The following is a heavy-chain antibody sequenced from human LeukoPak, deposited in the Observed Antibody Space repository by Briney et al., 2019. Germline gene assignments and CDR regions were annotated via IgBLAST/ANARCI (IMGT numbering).Heavy chain of an antibody. V-gene: IGHV4-59*02. CDR3: AKATPGVPNSSSWYFDY. D-gene: IGHD6-13*01. Sequence: GSLRLSCAASGFTVNNAWMSWIRQPPGKGLEWIGYIYYSGSTNYNPSLKSRVTISVDTSKNQFSLKLSSVTAADTAVYYCAKATPGVPNSSSWYFDYWGQGTLVTVSS. CDR1: GFTVNNAW. CDR2: IYYSGST. J-gene: IGHJ4*02.